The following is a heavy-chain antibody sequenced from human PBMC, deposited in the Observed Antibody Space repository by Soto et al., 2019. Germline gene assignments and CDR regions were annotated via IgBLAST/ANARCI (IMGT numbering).Heavy chain of an antibody. CDR2: ISSSGSTL. V-gene: IGHV3-11*01. D-gene: IGHD6-13*01. CDR3: ARPAYSSNWYDYGMDA. J-gene: IGHJ6*02. Sequence: QVQLVESGGGLVKPGGSLRLSCAASGFTFSDYYMSWIRQAPGKGLEWVSYISSSGSTLYYADSVKGRFTISRDNAKNSVYLQMNSLRAEDTAVYYCARPAYSSNWYDYGMDAWGQGTTVTVSS. CDR1: GFTFSDYY.